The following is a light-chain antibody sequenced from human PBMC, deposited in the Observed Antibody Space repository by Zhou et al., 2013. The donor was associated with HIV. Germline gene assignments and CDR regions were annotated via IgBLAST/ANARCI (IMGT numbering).Light chain of an antibody. Sequence: IVLTQSPGTLSLSPGMKATLSCKTNQRLKFSDLAWYQQKPGRAPRLLIYSASSRAYGIPDRFSGSGSGTDFTLTISRLEPEDSAMYYCQQYGSSSFTFGPGTKVDIK. J-gene: IGKJ3*01. CDR3: QQYGSSSFT. CDR2: SAS. V-gene: IGKV3-20*01. CDR1: QRLKFSD.